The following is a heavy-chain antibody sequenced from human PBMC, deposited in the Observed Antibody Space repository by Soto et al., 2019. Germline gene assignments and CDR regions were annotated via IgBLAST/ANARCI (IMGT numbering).Heavy chain of an antibody. CDR2: IYYSGST. CDR1: GGSISSSSYY. Sequence: PSETLSLTCTVSGGSISSSSYYWGWIRQPPGKGLEWIGSIYYSGSTYYNPSLKSRVTISVDTSKNQFSLKLSSVTAADTAVYYCAGDPRSGDDSSGYYYTGAFDIWGQGTMVTVSS. V-gene: IGHV4-39*07. J-gene: IGHJ3*02. D-gene: IGHD3-22*01. CDR3: AGDPRSGDDSSGYYYTGAFDI.